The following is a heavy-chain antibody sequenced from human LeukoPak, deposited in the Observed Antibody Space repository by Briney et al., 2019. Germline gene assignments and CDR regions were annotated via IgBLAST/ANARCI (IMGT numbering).Heavy chain of an antibody. CDR2: IYSSGTT. D-gene: IGHD3-22*01. J-gene: IGHJ4*02. Sequence: SETLSLTCSVSGGSTSSYYWSWIRQPAGKGLEWIGRIYSSGTTNYNPSLKSRVTMSVDTSKNQFSLNLSSVTAADTAVYYCARGAYYSDYWGKGTLVTVSS. CDR3: ARGAYYSDY. CDR1: GGSTSSYY. V-gene: IGHV4-4*07.